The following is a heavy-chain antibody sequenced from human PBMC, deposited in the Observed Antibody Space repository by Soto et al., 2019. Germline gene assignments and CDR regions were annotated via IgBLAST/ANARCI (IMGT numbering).Heavy chain of an antibody. CDR1: GGSISSGGYY. CDR3: ARDGNTVTTLSYYGMDV. D-gene: IGHD4-17*01. J-gene: IGHJ6*02. Sequence: PSETLSLTCTVSGGSISSGGYYWSWIRQHPGKGLEWIGYIYYSGSTYYNPPLKSRVTISVDTSKNQFSLKLSSVTAADTAVYYCARDGNTVTTLSYYGMDVWGQGTTVTVSS. V-gene: IGHV4-31*03. CDR2: IYYSGST.